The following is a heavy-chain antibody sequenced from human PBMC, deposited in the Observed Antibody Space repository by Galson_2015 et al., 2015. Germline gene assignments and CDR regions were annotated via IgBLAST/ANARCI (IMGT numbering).Heavy chain of an antibody. D-gene: IGHD1-26*01. Sequence: SLRLSCAASGFTFSSYEMTWVRQAPGKGLEWVSYISSSGSTIYYADSVKGRFTISRDNAKNSLYLQMNSLRAEDTAVYYCARERGPVGYFDYWGQGTLVTVSS. J-gene: IGHJ4*02. CDR1: GFTFSSYE. V-gene: IGHV3-48*03. CDR2: ISSSGSTI. CDR3: ARERGPVGYFDY.